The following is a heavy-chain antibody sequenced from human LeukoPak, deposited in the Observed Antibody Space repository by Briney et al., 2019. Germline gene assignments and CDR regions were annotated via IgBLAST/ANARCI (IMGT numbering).Heavy chain of an antibody. D-gene: IGHD3-9*01. CDR1: GFTFSSYW. J-gene: IGHJ4*02. CDR2: IMQDGSEK. V-gene: IGHV3-7*01. Sequence: GGSLRLSCAASGFTFSSYWMSWVRQAPGKGLEWVANIMQDGSEKYYVDSVKGRFTISRDNAKNSLYLQMNSLRAEDTAVYYCARVTLSVLRYFDWLFLNFDYWGQGTLVTVSS. CDR3: ARVTLSVLRYFDWLFLNFDY.